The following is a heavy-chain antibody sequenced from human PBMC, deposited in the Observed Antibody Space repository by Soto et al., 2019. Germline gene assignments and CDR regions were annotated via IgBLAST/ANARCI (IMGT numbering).Heavy chain of an antibody. CDR1: GGSISSGGYY. J-gene: IGHJ4*02. V-gene: IGHV4-31*03. CDR2: IYYSGST. D-gene: IGHD4-17*01. CDR3: ARNGETLDY. Sequence: QVQLQESGPGLVKPSQTLSLTCTVSGGSISSGGYYWCWIRQHPGKGLEWIGSIYYSGSTYHNPSLESRVNIRGEISKKHFSLKLSSVTAADTAVYYCARNGETLDYWGQGTLVTVS.